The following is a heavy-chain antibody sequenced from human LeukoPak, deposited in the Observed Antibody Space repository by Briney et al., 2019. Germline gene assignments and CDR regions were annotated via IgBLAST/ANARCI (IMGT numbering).Heavy chain of an antibody. D-gene: IGHD4-17*01. CDR2: ISSSSSYI. CDR1: GFTFSSYS. CDR3: ARGLDDFGEPTRFDP. Sequence: GGSLRLSCAASGFTFSSYSMNWVRQAPGKGLEWVSAISSSSSYIYYADSVKGRFTISRDNAKNSLFLQMNSLRAEDTAVYYCARGLDDFGEPTRFDPWGQGTLVTVSS. J-gene: IGHJ5*02. V-gene: IGHV3-21*01.